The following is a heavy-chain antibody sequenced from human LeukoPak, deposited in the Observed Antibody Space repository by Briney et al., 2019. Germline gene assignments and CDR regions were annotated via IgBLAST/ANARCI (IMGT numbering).Heavy chain of an antibody. CDR3: AKDLSGYGDYGAFDI. Sequence: GRSLRLSCAASGFTFSSYAMHWVRQAPGKGLEWVAVISYDGSNKYYADSVKGRFTISRDNSKNTLYLQMNSLRAEDTAVYYCAKDLSGYGDYGAFDIWGQGTMVTVSS. CDR2: ISYDGSNK. CDR1: GFTFSSYA. D-gene: IGHD4-17*01. J-gene: IGHJ3*02. V-gene: IGHV3-30-3*01.